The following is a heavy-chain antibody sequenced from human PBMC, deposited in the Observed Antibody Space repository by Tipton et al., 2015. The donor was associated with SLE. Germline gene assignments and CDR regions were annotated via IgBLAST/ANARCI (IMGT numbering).Heavy chain of an antibody. CDR2: IQQDGSEK. V-gene: IGHV3-7*01. CDR3: ARVSVRVPDVTTGEGAFDI. D-gene: IGHD2-2*01. CDR1: GFTFSNSW. Sequence: SLRLSCAASGFTFSNSWMSWVRQAPGKGLEWVANIQQDGSEKYYVDYVLGRFTISRDNPKNSLSLQMNSLRDEDTAVYYCARVSVRVPDVTTGEGAFDIWGQGTMVTVSS. J-gene: IGHJ3*02.